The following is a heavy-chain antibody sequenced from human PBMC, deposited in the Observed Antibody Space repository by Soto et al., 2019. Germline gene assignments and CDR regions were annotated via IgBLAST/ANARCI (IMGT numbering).Heavy chain of an antibody. Sequence: EVQLLESGGGLVQPGGSLRLSCAASGFTFSNYAMSWVRQAPGKGLEWVSSIHGSGAGTYYADSVKRRFTVSRDESKDTLYLQPSSMTVDDTAVYYCAKDAVDRNGCWDWFDPWGQGTLVTVAS. CDR2: IHGSGAGT. CDR1: GFTFSNYA. CDR3: AKDAVDRNGCWDWFDP. D-gene: IGHD5-12*01. V-gene: IGHV3-23*01. J-gene: IGHJ5*02.